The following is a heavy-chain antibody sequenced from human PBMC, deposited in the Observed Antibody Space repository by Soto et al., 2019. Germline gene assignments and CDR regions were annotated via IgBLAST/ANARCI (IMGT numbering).Heavy chain of an antibody. CDR3: ARSPMYSSRWYVSEIHP. V-gene: IGHV4-31*03. CDR2: IYYSGST. J-gene: IGHJ5*02. CDR1: GGSISSGGYS. D-gene: IGHD6-19*01. Sequence: SETLSLTCTVSGGSISSGGYSWTWIRQHPGKGLEWIGYIYYSGSTYYKPSLKSRVTISVDTSKNQLSLKLSSVTAADTAVYYCARSPMYSSRWYVSEIHPSGQATLVTVSS.